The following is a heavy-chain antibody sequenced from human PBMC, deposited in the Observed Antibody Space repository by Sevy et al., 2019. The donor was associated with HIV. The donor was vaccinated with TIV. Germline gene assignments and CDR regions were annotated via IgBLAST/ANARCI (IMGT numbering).Heavy chain of an antibody. V-gene: IGHV1-69*13. J-gene: IGHJ6*02. CDR2: IIPIFGTA. CDR1: GGTFSSYA. Sequence: ASVKVSCKASGGTFSSYAISWVRQAPGQGLEWMGGIIPIFGTANYAQTFQGRVTITADESTSTAYMELSSLRSEDTAVYYCARDHGYCSGGSCYSWNYYGMDVWGQGTTVTVSS. D-gene: IGHD2-15*01. CDR3: ARDHGYCSGGSCYSWNYYGMDV.